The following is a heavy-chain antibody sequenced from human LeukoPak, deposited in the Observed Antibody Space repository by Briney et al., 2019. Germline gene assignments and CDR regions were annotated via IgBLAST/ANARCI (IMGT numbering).Heavy chain of an antibody. J-gene: IGHJ6*03. D-gene: IGHD3-10*01. CDR2: IYTSGST. CDR3: ARARRSRGTMVRGVISPDYYYYYMDV. Sequence: SETLSLTCTVSGGSISSYYWSWIRQPAGKGLEWIGRIYTSGSTNYNPPLKSRVTISVDTSKNQFSLKLSSVTAADTAVYYCARARRSRGTMVRGVISPDYYYYYMDVWGKGTTVTISS. CDR1: GGSISSYY. V-gene: IGHV4-4*07.